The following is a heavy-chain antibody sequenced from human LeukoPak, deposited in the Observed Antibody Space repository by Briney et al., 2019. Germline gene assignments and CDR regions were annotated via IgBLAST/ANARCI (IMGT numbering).Heavy chain of an antibody. CDR2: ISAYNGNT. CDR1: GYTFTSYG. D-gene: IGHD6-13*01. J-gene: IGHJ6*02. Sequence: ASVKVSCKASGYTFTSYGISWVRQAPGQGLEWMGGISAYNGNTNYAQKLQGRVTMTTDTSTSTAYMELRSLRSDAPAVCYCARQGIAAAGTQDLYYYSYGMDVWGQGTTVTVSS. CDR3: ARQGIAAAGTQDLYYYSYGMDV. V-gene: IGHV1-18*01.